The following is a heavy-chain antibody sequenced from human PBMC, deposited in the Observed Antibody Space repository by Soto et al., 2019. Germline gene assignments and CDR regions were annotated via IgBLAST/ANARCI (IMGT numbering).Heavy chain of an antibody. CDR3: SRQIHDYDTGPKLQYYCYS. CDR1: GYRFAGYW. V-gene: IGHV5-10-1*01. D-gene: IGHD3-22*01. J-gene: IGHJ5*01. CDR2: IDPSDSQT. Sequence: GEALNLSCEGSGYRFAGYWITWVRQKPGKGLEWMGRIDPSDSQTYYSPSFRGHVTISVTKSITTVFLQWSSLRASDTAMYYCSRQIHDYDTGPKLQYYCYSGG.